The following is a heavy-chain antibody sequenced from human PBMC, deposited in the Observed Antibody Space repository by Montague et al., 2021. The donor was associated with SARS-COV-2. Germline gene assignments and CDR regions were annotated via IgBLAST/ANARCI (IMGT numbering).Heavy chain of an antibody. V-gene: IGHV4-61*02. D-gene: IGHD7-27*01. CDR1: GGSINSGSYH. Sequence: TLSLTCTVSGGSINSGSYHWSRIRQPAGKGLEWIGRIYSSGSTNYNPSLKSRVTISVDTSKNQFSLKVTSVTAADTAVYFCARDLGIMDVWGKGTTVTVSS. J-gene: IGHJ6*03. CDR3: ARDLGIMDV. CDR2: IYSSGST.